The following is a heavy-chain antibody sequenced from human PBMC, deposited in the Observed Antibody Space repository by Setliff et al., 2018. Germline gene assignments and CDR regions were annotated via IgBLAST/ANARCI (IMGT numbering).Heavy chain of an antibody. CDR1: GYTFTGYF. CDR2: ISAYNGNT. J-gene: IGHJ4*02. CDR3: ARFRSDMVATSLGY. Sequence: ASVKVSCKASGYTFTGYFIHWVRQAPGQGLEWMGWISAYNGNTNYAQKLQGRVTMTTDTSTSTAYMELRSLRSDDTAVYYCARFRSDMVATSLGYWGQGTLVTVSS. D-gene: IGHD5-12*01. V-gene: IGHV1-18*04.